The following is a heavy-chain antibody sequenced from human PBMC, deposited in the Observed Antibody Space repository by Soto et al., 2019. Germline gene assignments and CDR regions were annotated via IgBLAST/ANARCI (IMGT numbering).Heavy chain of an antibody. CDR3: AKDIVRYTYGACDY. Sequence: GGSLRLSCAASGFTFNTYGMYWVRQAPGKGLEWVAAISYDGSNKYHADSVKGRFTISRDNSKNTLYLQMDSLRVEDTAVYYCAKDIVRYTYGACDYWGQGALVTVSS. J-gene: IGHJ4*02. CDR1: GFTFNTYG. V-gene: IGHV3-30*18. CDR2: ISYDGSNK. D-gene: IGHD5-18*01.